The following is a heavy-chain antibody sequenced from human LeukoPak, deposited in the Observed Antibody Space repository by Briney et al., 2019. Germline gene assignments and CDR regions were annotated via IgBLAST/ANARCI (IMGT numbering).Heavy chain of an antibody. V-gene: IGHV3-30*04. J-gene: IGHJ4*02. CDR3: ARDRTYQLPWEGFFDY. CDR1: GFTFSSYA. CDR2: ISYDGSNK. D-gene: IGHD2-2*01. Sequence: GGSLRLSCAASGFTFSSYAMHWVRQAPGKGLGWVAVISYDGSNKYYADSVKGRFTISRDNSKNTLYLQMNSLRAEDTAVYYCARDRTYQLPWEGFFDYWGQGTLVTVSS.